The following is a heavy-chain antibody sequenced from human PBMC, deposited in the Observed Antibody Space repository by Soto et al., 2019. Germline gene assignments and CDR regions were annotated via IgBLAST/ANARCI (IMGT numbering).Heavy chain of an antibody. CDR3: AKWGGGYPHYYRKHV. J-gene: IGHJ6*02. CDR1: GFTLSSYA. D-gene: IGHD5-12*01. Sequence: GGSLRLSCAASGFTLSSYAMSWVRQAPGKGLEWVSAISGSGGSTYYADSVKGRFTISRDNSKNTLYLQMNSLRAEDTAVYYCAKWGGGYPHYYRKHVWGQGPTVTVPS. V-gene: IGHV3-23*01. CDR2: ISGSGGST.